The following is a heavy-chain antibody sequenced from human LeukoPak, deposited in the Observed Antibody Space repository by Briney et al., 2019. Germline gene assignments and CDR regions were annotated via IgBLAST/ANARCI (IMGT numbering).Heavy chain of an antibody. D-gene: IGHD6-6*01. CDR1: GYTFTGYY. CDR3: ARDYSSSSGYFDY. V-gene: IGHV1-2*02. CDR2: INPNSGDT. J-gene: IGHJ4*02. Sequence: ASVKVSCKASGYTFTGYYMHWVRQAPGQGLEWMGWINPNSGDTNYAEKFQGRVTMTRDTSISTAYMDLRRVRSDDTAVYYCARDYSSSSGYFDYWGQGTLVTVSS.